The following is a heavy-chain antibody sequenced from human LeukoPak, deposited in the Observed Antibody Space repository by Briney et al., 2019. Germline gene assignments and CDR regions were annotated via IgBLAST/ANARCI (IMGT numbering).Heavy chain of an antibody. Sequence: ASVKVSCKAFAYTFTGYYMHWVRQAPGQGLEWMGWINPDSGATHYGLKFQGGVTMTRDTSISTAYMELSSLTSDDTAVYYCARGRSVAGSGGGNDYWGQGTLVTVSS. J-gene: IGHJ4*02. D-gene: IGHD3-10*01. CDR3: ARGRSVAGSGGGNDY. CDR1: AYTFTGYY. CDR2: INPDSGAT. V-gene: IGHV1-2*02.